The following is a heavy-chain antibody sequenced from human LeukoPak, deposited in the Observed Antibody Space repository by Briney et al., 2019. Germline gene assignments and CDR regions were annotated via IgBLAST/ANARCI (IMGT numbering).Heavy chain of an antibody. Sequence: GGSLRLSCAASGFTFSSYGMHWVRQAPGKGLEWVAVISYDGSNKYYADSVKGRFTISRDNSKNTLYLQMNSLRAEDTAVYYCAKDLGSTSSPPFDYWGQGTLVTVSS. CDR3: AKDLGSTSSPPFDY. V-gene: IGHV3-30*18. CDR2: ISYDGSNK. J-gene: IGHJ4*02. CDR1: GFTFSSYG. D-gene: IGHD6-6*01.